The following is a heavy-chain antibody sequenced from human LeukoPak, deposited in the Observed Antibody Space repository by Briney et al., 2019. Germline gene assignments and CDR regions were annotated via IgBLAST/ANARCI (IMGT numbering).Heavy chain of an antibody. J-gene: IGHJ3*02. V-gene: IGHV4-59*01. CDR1: GGSISSYY. CDR3: VSGSYVSDAFDI. Sequence: PSETLSLTCTVSGGSISSYYWSWIRQPPGKGLEWIGYIYYSGSTNYNPSLKSRVTISVDTSKNQFSLKLSSVTAADTAVYYCVSGSYVSDAFDIWGQGTMGTVSS. CDR2: IYYSGST. D-gene: IGHD1-26*01.